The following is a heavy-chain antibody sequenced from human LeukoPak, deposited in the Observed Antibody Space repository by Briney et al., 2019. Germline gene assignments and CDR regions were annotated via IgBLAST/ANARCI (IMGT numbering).Heavy chain of an antibody. CDR1: GYTFTDYY. CDR3: ATDYAFGLRFLEWPYYMDV. Sequence: ASVKVSCKVSGYTFTDYYMRWVQQAPGKGLEWMGLVDPEDGETIYAEKFQGRVTITADTSTDTAYMELSSLRSEDTAVYYRATDYAFGLRFLEWPYYMDVWGKGTTVTVSS. J-gene: IGHJ6*03. V-gene: IGHV1-69-2*01. D-gene: IGHD3-3*01. CDR2: VDPEDGET.